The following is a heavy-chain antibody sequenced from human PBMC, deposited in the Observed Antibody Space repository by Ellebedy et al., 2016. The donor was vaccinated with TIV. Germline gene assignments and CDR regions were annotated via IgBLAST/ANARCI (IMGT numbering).Heavy chain of an antibody. CDR2: INAGNGNT. D-gene: IGHD3-22*01. Sequence: ASVKVSCXASGYTFTSYAMHWVRQAPGQGLEWMGWINAGNGNTKYSQKFQGRVTITRDTSASTAYMELSSLRSEDTAVYYCARTRGVVTFDYWGQGTLVTVSS. CDR1: GYTFTSYA. V-gene: IGHV1-3*01. J-gene: IGHJ4*02. CDR3: ARTRGVVTFDY.